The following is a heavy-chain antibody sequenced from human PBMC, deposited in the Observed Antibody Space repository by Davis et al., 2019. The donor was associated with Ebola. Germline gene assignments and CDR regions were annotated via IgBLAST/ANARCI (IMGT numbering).Heavy chain of an antibody. V-gene: IGHV3-23*01. CDR1: GFTFSSYA. CDR2: ISGSGGRT. D-gene: IGHD4-17*01. J-gene: IGHJ4*02. CDR3: AKGLVYGEPNYFFDY. Sequence: GESLKISCAASGFTFSSYAMSWVRQAPGKGLEWVSAISGSGGRTYYADSVKGRFTISRDNSKNTLYLHMNNLRAADTAVYYCAKGLVYGEPNYFFDYWGQGTLVTVSS.